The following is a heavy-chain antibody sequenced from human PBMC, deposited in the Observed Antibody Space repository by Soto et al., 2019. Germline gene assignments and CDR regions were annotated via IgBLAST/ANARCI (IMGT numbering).Heavy chain of an antibody. CDR3: ARGGLHGSGTGYNWFDP. D-gene: IGHD3-10*01. CDR1: GGTFSSYA. V-gene: IGHV1-69*01. Sequence: QVQLVQSGAEVKKPGSSVKVSCKASGGTFSSYAISWVRQAPGQGLEWMGGIIPIFGTANYAQKFQGRVTITVDESTSTAYMELSSLRSEDTAVYYCARGGLHGSGTGYNWFDPWGQGTLVTVSS. J-gene: IGHJ5*02. CDR2: IIPIFGTA.